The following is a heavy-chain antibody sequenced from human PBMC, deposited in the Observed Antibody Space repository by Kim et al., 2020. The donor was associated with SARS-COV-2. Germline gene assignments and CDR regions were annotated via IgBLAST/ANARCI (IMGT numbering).Heavy chain of an antibody. Sequence: ASVKVSCKASGYTFTSYGISWVRQAPGQGLEWMGWISAYNGNTNYAQKLQGRVTMTTDTSTSTAYMELRSLRSDDTAVYYCARTAQIYHNLYGSGSYYTGGDYYYYGMDVWGQGTTVTVSS. J-gene: IGHJ6*02. CDR3: ARTAQIYHNLYGSGSYYTGGDYYYYGMDV. CDR1: GYTFTSYG. CDR2: ISAYNGNT. D-gene: IGHD3-10*01. V-gene: IGHV1-18*01.